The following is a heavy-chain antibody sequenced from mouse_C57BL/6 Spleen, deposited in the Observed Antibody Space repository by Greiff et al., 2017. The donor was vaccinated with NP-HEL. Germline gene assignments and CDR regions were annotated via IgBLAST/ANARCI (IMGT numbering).Heavy chain of an antibody. CDR2: ISSGSSTI. V-gene: IGHV5-17*01. CDR1: GFTFSDYG. CDR3: ARDYYDYSNWYFDV. Sequence: EVQRVESGGGLVKPGGSLKLSCAASGFTFSDYGMHWVRQAPEKGLEWVAYISSGSSTIYYADTVKGRFTISRDNAKNTLFLQMTSLRSEDTAMYYCARDYYDYSNWYFDVWGTGTTVTVSS. D-gene: IGHD2-4*01. J-gene: IGHJ1*03.